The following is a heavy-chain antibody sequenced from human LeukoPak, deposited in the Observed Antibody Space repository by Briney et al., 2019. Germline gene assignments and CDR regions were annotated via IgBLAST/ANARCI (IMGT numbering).Heavy chain of an antibody. Sequence: SETLPLTCAVYIDSFSNYHWNWIRQTPAKGMEWIGEVNESGGTNISPSLRSRVILSVDTSKNQFSLKLSSVTVADTAIYYCARGQGATVPQVGKNWFDPWGQGTRVTVSS. J-gene: IGHJ5*02. D-gene: IGHD1-26*01. CDR1: IDSFSNYH. CDR3: ARGQGATVPQVGKNWFDP. CDR2: VNESGGT. V-gene: IGHV4-34*01.